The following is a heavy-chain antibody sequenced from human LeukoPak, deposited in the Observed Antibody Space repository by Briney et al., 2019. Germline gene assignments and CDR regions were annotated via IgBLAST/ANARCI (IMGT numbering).Heavy chain of an antibody. Sequence: GGSLRLSCAASGFTFDDYGMSWVRQAPGKGLEWVSGINWNGGSTGYADSVKGRFTISRDNSKNTLYLQMNSLRAEDTAVYYCARDGIYGDSTWDLYYYGMDVWGQGTTVTVSS. J-gene: IGHJ6*02. CDR1: GFTFDDYG. CDR3: ARDGIYGDSTWDLYYYGMDV. CDR2: INWNGGST. D-gene: IGHD4-17*01. V-gene: IGHV3-20*04.